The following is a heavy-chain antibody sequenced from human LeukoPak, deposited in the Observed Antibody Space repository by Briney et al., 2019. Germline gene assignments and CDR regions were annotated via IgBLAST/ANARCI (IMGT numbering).Heavy chain of an antibody. CDR3: ARGRNFGDSSGYYYYYYMDV. J-gene: IGHJ6*03. Sequence: SETLSLTCTVSGYSISSGHYWGWIRQPPGKGLEWIGSMYHSGSTYYNPPLKSRVTMSVDTSKNQFSLKLSSVTAADTAVYYCARGRNFGDSSGYYYYYYMDVWGKGTTVTISS. CDR2: MYHSGST. CDR1: GYSISSGHY. D-gene: IGHD3-22*01. V-gene: IGHV4-38-2*02.